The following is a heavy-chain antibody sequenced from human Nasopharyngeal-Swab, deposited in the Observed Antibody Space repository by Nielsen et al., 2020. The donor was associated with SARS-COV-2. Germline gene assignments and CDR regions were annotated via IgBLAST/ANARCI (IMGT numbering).Heavy chain of an antibody. CDR1: GFTFSSYG. Sequence: SLKISCAASGFTFSSYGMHWVRQAPGKGLEWVAVISYDGSNKYYADSVKGRFTISRDNSKNTLYLQMNSLRAEDTAVYYCAKDGGAAAGTRWFDPWGQGTLVTVSS. V-gene: IGHV3-30*18. CDR3: AKDGGAAAGTRWFDP. J-gene: IGHJ5*02. CDR2: ISYDGSNK. D-gene: IGHD6-13*01.